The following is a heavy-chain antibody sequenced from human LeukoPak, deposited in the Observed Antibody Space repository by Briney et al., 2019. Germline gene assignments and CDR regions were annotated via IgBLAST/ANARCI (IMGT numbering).Heavy chain of an antibody. J-gene: IGHJ4*02. CDR2: IYHSGST. V-gene: IGHV4-4*02. D-gene: IGHD5-18*01. CDR3: ARDEYSYGSRTHPYFFDY. CDR1: GGSISSSNW. Sequence: PSGTLSLTCAVSGGSISSSNWWSWVRQPPGKGLEWIGEIYHSGSTNYNPSLKSRVTISVDKSKNQFSLKLSSVTAADTAVYYCARDEYSYGSRTHPYFFDYWGQGTLVTVSS.